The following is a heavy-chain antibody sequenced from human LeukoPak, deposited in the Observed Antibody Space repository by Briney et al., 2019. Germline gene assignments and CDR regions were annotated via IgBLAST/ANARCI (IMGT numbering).Heavy chain of an antibody. CDR3: AKDVESAYDCSGYYSPFDS. V-gene: IGHV3-23*01. CDR1: GFTFRNYA. CDR2: ICKSGGST. J-gene: IGHJ4*02. D-gene: IGHD3-22*01. Sequence: GGSLRLSCEASGFTFRNYAMSSVRQAPGRGLEWVSAICKSGGSTFYADSVRGRFTISRDNPRNTLYLQMNSLRAEDTAVYYCAKDVESAYDCSGYYSPFDSWAQGTLVTVSS.